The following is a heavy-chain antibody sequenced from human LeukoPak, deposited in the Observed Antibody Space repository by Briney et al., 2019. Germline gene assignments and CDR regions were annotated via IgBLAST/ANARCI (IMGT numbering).Heavy chain of an antibody. D-gene: IGHD6-19*01. V-gene: IGHV1-18*01. CDR2: ISAYNGNT. J-gene: IGHJ6*02. CDR1: GYTFTSYG. CDR3: ARAAVAGPPSYGMDV. Sequence: ASVKVSCKASGYTFTSYGISWVRQAPGQGLEWMGWISAYNGNTNYAQKLQGRVTMTTDTSTSTAYMELRSLRSDDTAVYYCARAAVAGPPSYGMDVWGQGTTVTVSS.